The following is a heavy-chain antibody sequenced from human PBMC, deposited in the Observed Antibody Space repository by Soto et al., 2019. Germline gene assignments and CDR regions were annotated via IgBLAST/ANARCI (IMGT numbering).Heavy chain of an antibody. V-gene: IGHV2-5*02. Sequence: QITLKESGPSPVKPTQTLTVTCTFSGFSLSNSGEGVAWIRKPPGKALEWLALIYGDNDKRYSPSLKTRLTITKDNAKHQVVLTMTNMDPVHTATYYCAHCTLHYYRDYDPGTSQVFDSWVQGPLVNVSS. CDR1: GFSLSNSGEG. J-gene: IGHJ4*02. CDR3: AHCTLHYYRDYDPGTSQVFDS. D-gene: IGHD4-17*01. CDR2: IYGDNDK.